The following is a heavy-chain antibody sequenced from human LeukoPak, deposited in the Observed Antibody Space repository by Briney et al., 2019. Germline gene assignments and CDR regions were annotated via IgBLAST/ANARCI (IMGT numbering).Heavy chain of an antibody. Sequence: ASVKVSCKASGYTFTGYYMHWVRQAPGQGLEWMGWINPNSGGTNYAQKLQGRVTMTRDTSISTAYMELSRLRSDDTAVYYCARDYCGGDCYQDYWGQGTLVTVSS. CDR2: INPNSGGT. V-gene: IGHV1-2*02. J-gene: IGHJ4*02. CDR3: ARDYCGGDCYQDY. CDR1: GYTFTGYY. D-gene: IGHD2-21*02.